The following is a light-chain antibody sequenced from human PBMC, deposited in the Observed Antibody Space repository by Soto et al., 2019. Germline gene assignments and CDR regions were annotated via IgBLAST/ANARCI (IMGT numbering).Light chain of an antibody. CDR1: SSDVGGYNY. CDR3: TSYTSSSTYV. Sequence: QSALTQPASVSGSPGQSITISCTGTSSDVGGYNYVSWYQQHPGKAPKLMISAVSDRPSWVSNRFSGSKSGNTASLTISGLQAEDEADYYCTSYTSSSTYVFGTGTKVTVL. CDR2: AVS. J-gene: IGLJ1*01. V-gene: IGLV2-14*01.